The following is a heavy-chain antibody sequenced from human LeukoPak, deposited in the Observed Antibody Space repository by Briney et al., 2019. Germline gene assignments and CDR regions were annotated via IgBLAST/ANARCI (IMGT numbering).Heavy chain of an antibody. CDR3: ARDVAAAGTRYFDY. J-gene: IGHJ4*02. V-gene: IGHV4-31*03. CDR1: GGSISSGGYY. D-gene: IGHD6-13*01. Sequence: SETLSLTCTVSGGSISSGGYYWSWIRQHPGKGLEWIGYIYYSGSTYYNPSLKSRVTISVDTSKNQFSLKLSSVTAADTAVYYCARDVAAAGTRYFDYWGQGTLVTVS. CDR2: IYYSGST.